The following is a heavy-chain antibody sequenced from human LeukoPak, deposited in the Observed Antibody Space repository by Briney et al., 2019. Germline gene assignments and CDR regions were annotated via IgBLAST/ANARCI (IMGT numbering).Heavy chain of an antibody. CDR3: ARGDHSYRSRGFDP. CDR2: ISSSSSYI. CDR1: GFTFSSYS. D-gene: IGHD3-16*02. J-gene: IGHJ5*02. V-gene: IGHV3-21*01. Sequence: GGSLRLSCAASGFTFSSYSMNWVRQAPGKGLEWVSSISSSSSYIYYADSVKGRFTISRDNAKNSLYLQMNSLRAEDTAVYYCARGDHSYRSRGFDPWGQGTLVTVSS.